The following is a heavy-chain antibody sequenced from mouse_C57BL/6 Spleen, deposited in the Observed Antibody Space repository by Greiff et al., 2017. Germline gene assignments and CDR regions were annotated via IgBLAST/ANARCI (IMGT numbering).Heavy chain of an antibody. D-gene: IGHD2-5*01. CDR2: IYPGDGDT. CDR3: ASSVYYSNYGAY. J-gene: IGHJ3*01. V-gene: IGHV1-82*01. CDR1: GYAFSSSW. Sequence: QVQLQQSGPELVKPGASVKISCKASGYAFSSSWMNWVKQRPGKGLEWIGRIYPGDGDTNYNGKFKGKATLTADKSSSTAYMQLSSLTSEDSAVYSCASSVYYSNYGAYWGQGTLVTVSA.